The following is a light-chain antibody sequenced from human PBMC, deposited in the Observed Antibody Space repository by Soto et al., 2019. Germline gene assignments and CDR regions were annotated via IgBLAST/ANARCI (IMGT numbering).Light chain of an antibody. Sequence: EIVLTQSPPPLSVSPGERATLSCRASPDLDVNLSWYQHKPGQAPRLLIYRASNRATDIPLRFSGSGSGTEFTLTITSLQPEDFALYYCQEYDRWPPYTFGQGTKLE. CDR1: PDLDVN. CDR3: QEYDRWPPYT. J-gene: IGKJ2*01. V-gene: IGKV3-15*01. CDR2: RAS.